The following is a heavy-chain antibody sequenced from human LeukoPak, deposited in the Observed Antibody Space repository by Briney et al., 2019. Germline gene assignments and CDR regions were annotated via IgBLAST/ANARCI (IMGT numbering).Heavy chain of an antibody. CDR2: INIGGTNT. V-gene: IGHV3-11*01. CDR3: ATDGAGFDS. Sequence: PGGSLRLSCAASGFTFNDYYMSWIRQAPGKGLEWLSYINIGGTNTHYADSVKGRFTISRHDGKKSLYVEMNNLRAEDTAVYYCATDGAGFDSWGQGVLVTVSS. CDR1: GFTFNDYY. J-gene: IGHJ5*02.